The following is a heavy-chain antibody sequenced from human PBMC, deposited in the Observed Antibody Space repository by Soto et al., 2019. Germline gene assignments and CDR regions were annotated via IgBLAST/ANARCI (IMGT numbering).Heavy chain of an antibody. Sequence: GGSLRLSCAASGFTFSRYAMSWVRQAPGKGLEWVSAISGSGGSTYYADSVKGRFTISRDNSKNTLYLQMNSLRAEDTAVYYCAKVGRFGEFEIFFDYWGQGTLVTVSS. CDR3: AKVGRFGEFEIFFDY. V-gene: IGHV3-23*01. CDR2: ISGSGGST. J-gene: IGHJ4*02. D-gene: IGHD3-10*01. CDR1: GFTFSRYA.